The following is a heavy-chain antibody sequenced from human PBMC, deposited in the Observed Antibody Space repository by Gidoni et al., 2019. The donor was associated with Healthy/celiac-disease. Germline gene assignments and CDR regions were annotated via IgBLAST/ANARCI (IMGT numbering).Heavy chain of an antibody. CDR3: AREGSIAARHGIYYYYGMDV. J-gene: IGHJ6*02. D-gene: IGHD6-6*01. CDR2: IIPILGIA. CDR1: GGTVSRYT. V-gene: IGHV1-69*08. Sequence: QVQLVRSGAEVKTPGSSVKVSCKAAGGTVSRYTISCVRQAPGEGLEWRGRIIPILGIANYAQNFQGRVTITADKSTSTAYMELSSLRSEDTAVYYCAREGSIAARHGIYYYYGMDVWGQGTTVTVSS.